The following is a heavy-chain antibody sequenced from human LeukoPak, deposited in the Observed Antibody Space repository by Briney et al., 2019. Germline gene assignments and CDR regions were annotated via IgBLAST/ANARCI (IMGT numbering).Heavy chain of an antibody. CDR1: GYTFTSYY. D-gene: IGHD3-22*01. V-gene: IGHV1-46*01. CDR3: ARDLYYYDSSGYYYGAFDI. J-gene: IGHJ3*02. Sequence: ASVKVSCKASGYTFTSYYMHWVRQAPGQGPEWMGIINPSGGSTSYAQKFQGRVTMTRDTSTSTVYMELSSLRSEDTAVYYCARDLYYYDSSGYYYGAFDIRGQGTMVTVSS. CDR2: INPSGGST.